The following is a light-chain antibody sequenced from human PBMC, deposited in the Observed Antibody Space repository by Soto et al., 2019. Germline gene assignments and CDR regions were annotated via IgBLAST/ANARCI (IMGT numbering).Light chain of an antibody. Sequence: EIVLTQSPATLSVSPWNRATLSCRASQSVNSDLAWYQQKPGQAPRLLIYGASTRATGTPSRFSGSGSGTDFTLTISSLQPEDFATYYCQQSYSTPPITFGQGTRLEIK. CDR2: GAS. J-gene: IGKJ5*01. CDR3: QQSYSTPPIT. V-gene: IGKV3-15*01. CDR1: QSVNSD.